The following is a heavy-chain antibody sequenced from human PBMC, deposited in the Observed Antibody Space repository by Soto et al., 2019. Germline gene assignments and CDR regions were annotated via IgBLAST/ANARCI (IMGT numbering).Heavy chain of an antibody. Sequence: GASVKVSCKASGYTFTGYYKHWVRQAPGQGLEWMRWINPNSGGTNYAQKFQSWVTMTRDTSISTAYMELSRLRSDDTALYFCARESYIAAAADALEIWGQGTMVPVSS. D-gene: IGHD6-13*01. V-gene: IGHV1-2*04. CDR1: GYTFTGYY. CDR3: ARESYIAAAADALEI. CDR2: INPNSGGT. J-gene: IGHJ3*02.